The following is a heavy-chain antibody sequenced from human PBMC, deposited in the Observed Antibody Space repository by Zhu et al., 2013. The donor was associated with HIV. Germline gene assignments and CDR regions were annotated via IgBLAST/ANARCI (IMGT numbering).Heavy chain of an antibody. CDR1: GGTFSSYA. J-gene: IGHJ4*02. D-gene: IGHD3-10*01. Sequence: QVQLVQSGAEVKKPGSSVKVSCKASGGTFSSYAISWVRQAPGQGLEWMGGIIPIFGTANYAQKFQGRVTITADESTSTAYMELSSLRSEDTAVYYCARSMVRGVIIWAKYEHLDYWGQGTLVTVSS. CDR3: ARSMVRGVIIWAKYEHLDY. CDR2: IIPIFGTA. V-gene: IGHV1-69*01.